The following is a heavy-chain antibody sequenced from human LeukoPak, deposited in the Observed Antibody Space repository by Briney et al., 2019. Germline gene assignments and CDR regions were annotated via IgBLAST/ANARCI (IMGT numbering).Heavy chain of an antibody. CDR1: GGSFSGYY. Sequence: SETLSLTCAVYGGSFSGYYWSWIRQPPGKGLEWIGEINHSGSTNYNPSLKSRVTISVDTSKNQFSLKLSSVTAADTAVYYCARVTVTSLYYYYGMDVWGQGTTVTVSS. CDR3: ARVTVTSLYYYYGMDV. CDR2: INHSGST. D-gene: IGHD4-11*01. J-gene: IGHJ6*02. V-gene: IGHV4-34*01.